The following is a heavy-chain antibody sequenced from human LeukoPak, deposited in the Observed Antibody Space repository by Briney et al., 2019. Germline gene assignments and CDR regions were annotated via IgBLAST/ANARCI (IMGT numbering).Heavy chain of an antibody. V-gene: IGHV4-34*01. Sequence: PSETLSLTCAVYGGSFSGYYWSWIPQPPGKGLDWIGEINHSGSTNYNPSLESRVTISLDTSKTQFSLNLTSVTAADTAVYYCAGMYYFGSGSLKDWGQGTLVTVSS. CDR1: GGSFSGYY. D-gene: IGHD3-10*01. J-gene: IGHJ4*02. CDR3: AGMYYFGSGSLKD. CDR2: INHSGST.